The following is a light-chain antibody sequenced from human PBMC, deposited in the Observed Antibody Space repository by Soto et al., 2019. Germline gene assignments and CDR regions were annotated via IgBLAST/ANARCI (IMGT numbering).Light chain of an antibody. CDR2: KAS. J-gene: IGKJ5*01. V-gene: IGKV1-5*03. CDR3: QLYNIYRIT. CDR1: QTISSW. Sequence: HTAESCATPSGSVTVRATIPSRASQTISSWLAWYQQKPGKAPNLLIYKASSLQSGVPSRFSGSGSGTEFTLTINCLQPDDFATYYCQLYNIYRITFGQGTRLEIK.